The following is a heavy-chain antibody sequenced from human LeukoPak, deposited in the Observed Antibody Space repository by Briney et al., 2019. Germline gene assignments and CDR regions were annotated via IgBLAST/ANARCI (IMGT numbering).Heavy chain of an antibody. J-gene: IGHJ4*02. D-gene: IGHD3-10*01. CDR3: AKDHYYGSGSYCRWVYFDY. Sequence: GGSLRLSCAPSGLTFDDYTMHWVRQAPGKGMEWVSLISWDGGSTYYADSVKGRFTISRDNSKNSLYLQMNSLRTEDTALYFGAKDHYYGSGSYCRWVYFDYWGQGTLVTVSS. V-gene: IGHV3-43*01. CDR1: GLTFDDYT. CDR2: ISWDGGST.